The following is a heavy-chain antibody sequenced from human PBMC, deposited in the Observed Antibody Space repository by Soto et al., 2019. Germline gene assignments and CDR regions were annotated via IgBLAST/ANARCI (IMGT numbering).Heavy chain of an antibody. Sequence: QVQLVQSGAEVKKPGASVKVSCRASGYTFTSYGISWVRQAPGQGLEWMGWISAYNGNTNYAPQLQGRVTMTTATSTSTAYMELRSLRSDDTAVYYWARGSSSWLNNYFDYWGQGTLVTVSS. CDR1: GYTFTSYG. CDR2: ISAYNGNT. V-gene: IGHV1-18*01. CDR3: ARGSSSWLNNYFDY. D-gene: IGHD6-13*01. J-gene: IGHJ4*02.